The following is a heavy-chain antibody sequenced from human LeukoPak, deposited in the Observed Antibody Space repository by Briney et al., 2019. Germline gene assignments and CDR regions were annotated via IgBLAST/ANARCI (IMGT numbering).Heavy chain of an antibody. CDR1: GGSISSGGYY. CDR3: ARVDYYGMDV. CDR2: IYYSGST. V-gene: IGHV4-31*03. J-gene: IGHJ6*02. Sequence: SQTLSLTCTVPGGSISSGGYYWSWIRQHPGKGLEWIGYIYYSGSTYYNPSLKSRVTISVDTSKNQFSLKLSSVTAADTAVYYCARVDYYGMDVWGQGTTVTVSS.